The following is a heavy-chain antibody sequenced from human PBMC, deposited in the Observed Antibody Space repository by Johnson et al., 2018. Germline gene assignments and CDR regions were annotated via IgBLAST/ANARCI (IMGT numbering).Heavy chain of an antibody. CDR3: AKDRSVRYSSRWSDAFDI. V-gene: IGHV3-30*18. CDR1: GFTFSSYG. Sequence: QVQLQESGGGVVQPGRSLRLSCAASGFTFSSYGMHWVRQAPGNGLEWVAVISYDGSNKYYADSVKGRFAISRDNSKNTLYVQMDSLRAEDTAVYYCAKDRSVRYSSRWSDAFDIWGPGTMVTVSS. D-gene: IGHD6-13*01. CDR2: ISYDGSNK. J-gene: IGHJ3*02.